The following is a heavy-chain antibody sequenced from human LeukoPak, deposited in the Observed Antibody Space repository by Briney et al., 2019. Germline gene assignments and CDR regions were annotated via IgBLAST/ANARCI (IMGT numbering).Heavy chain of an antibody. V-gene: IGHV4-38-2*02. CDR1: GYSISSGYY. J-gene: IGHJ6*03. Sequence: PSETLSLTCTVSGYSISSGYYWGWIRQPPGKGLEWIGSIYHSGGTYYNPSLKSRVTISVDTSKNQFSLKLSSVTAADTAVYYCASQWGDITMVRGVILPDRYYMDVWGKGTTVTVSS. CDR3: ASQWGDITMVRGVILPDRYYMDV. D-gene: IGHD3-10*01. CDR2: IYHSGGT.